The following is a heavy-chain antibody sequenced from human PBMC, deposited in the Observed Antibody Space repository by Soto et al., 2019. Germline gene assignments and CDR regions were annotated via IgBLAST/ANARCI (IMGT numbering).Heavy chain of an antibody. D-gene: IGHD1-26*01. CDR1: GGTFSSYA. Sequence: QLQLVQSGAEVQKPGSSVKVSCKASGGTFSSYAISWVRQAPGQGLEWMGGIIPIFGTANYAQKFQGRVTITEEESTSTAYMELSSLRSEDTAVYYCAREEHPHSNNWLDPWGQGTLVTVSS. CDR2: IIPIFGTA. J-gene: IGHJ5*02. CDR3: AREEHPHSNNWLDP. V-gene: IGHV1-69*01.